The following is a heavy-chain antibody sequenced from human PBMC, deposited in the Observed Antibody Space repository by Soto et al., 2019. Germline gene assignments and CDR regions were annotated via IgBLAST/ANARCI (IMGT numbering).Heavy chain of an antibody. V-gene: IGHV3-30*18. D-gene: IGHD2-2*01. CDR1: GFTFSSYG. J-gene: IGHJ6*02. CDR3: AKDQGVVVVPAAITVTTLTYYYYGMDV. Sequence: GGSLRLSCAASGFTFSSYGMHWVRQAPGKGLEWVAVISYDGSNKYYADSVKGRFTISRDNSKNTLYLQMNSLRAEDTAVYYCAKDQGVVVVPAAITVTTLTYYYYGMDVWGQGTTVTVSS. CDR2: ISYDGSNK.